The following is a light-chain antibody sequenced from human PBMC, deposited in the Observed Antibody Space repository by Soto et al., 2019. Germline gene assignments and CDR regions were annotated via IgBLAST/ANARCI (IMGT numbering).Light chain of an antibody. CDR1: SSDVGSYNL. J-gene: IGLJ1*01. CDR3: CSYAGSSTLYV. Sequence: QSALTQPASVSGSTGQSITISCTGTSSDVGSYNLVSWYQQHPGKAPKLMIYEGSKRPSGVSNRFSGSKSGNTASLTISGLQAEDEADYYCCSYAGSSTLYVFGTGTKLTVL. CDR2: EGS. V-gene: IGLV2-23*01.